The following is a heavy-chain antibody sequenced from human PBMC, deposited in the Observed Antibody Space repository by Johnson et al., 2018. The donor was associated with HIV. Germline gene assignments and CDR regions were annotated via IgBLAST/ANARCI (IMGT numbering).Heavy chain of an antibody. CDR1: AFNFDTSW. CDR3: ARGREGGNYQGGAFDI. J-gene: IGHJ3*02. CDR2: IKDDGSEK. V-gene: IGHV3-7*02. Sequence: VQLVEYGGGLVKPGGSLRLSCAASAFNFDTSWMAWVRQAPGKGLEWVAHIKDDGSEKYYVDSVKGRFTVSRDNAKNSLYLQMNSLRAEDTAVYYCARGREGGNYQGGAFDIWGQGTMVTVSS. D-gene: IGHD1-26*01.